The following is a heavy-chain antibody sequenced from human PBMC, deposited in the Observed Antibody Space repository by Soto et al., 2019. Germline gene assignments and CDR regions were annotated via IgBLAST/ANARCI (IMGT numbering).Heavy chain of an antibody. CDR1: GYTFTSYG. D-gene: IGHD2-2*01. J-gene: IGHJ5*02. V-gene: IGHV1-18*01. Sequence: QVQLVQSGAEVKKPGASVKVSCKASGYTFTSYGISWVRQAPGQGLEWMGWISAYNGNTNYAQKLQGRVTMTTDTSTSTAYMELRSLRSDDTAVYYCVRVVRDIVVVPAAAWSVVCFDPWGQGTLVTVSS. CDR2: ISAYNGNT. CDR3: VRVVRDIVVVPAAAWSVVCFDP.